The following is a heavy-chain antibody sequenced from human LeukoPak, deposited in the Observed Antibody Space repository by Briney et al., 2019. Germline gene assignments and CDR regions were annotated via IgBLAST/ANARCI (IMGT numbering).Heavy chain of an antibody. D-gene: IGHD2-2*01. CDR1: GYTFTSYG. V-gene: IGHV1-18*01. J-gene: IGHJ3*02. CDR2: ISAYNGNT. Sequence: ASVKVSCKASGYTFTSYGISWVRQAPGQGLEWMGWISAYNGNTNYAQKLQGRVTMTTDTSTSTAYMELRSLRSDGTAVYYCAREIMVPAAIRGAFDIWGQGTTVTVSS. CDR3: AREIMVPAAIRGAFDI.